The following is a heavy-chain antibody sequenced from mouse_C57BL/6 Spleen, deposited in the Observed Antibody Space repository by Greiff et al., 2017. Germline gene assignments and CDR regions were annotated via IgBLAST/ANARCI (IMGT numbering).Heavy chain of an antibody. V-gene: IGHV2-5*01. CDR3: AKTRDDYDGYYFDY. CDR2: IWRGGST. Sequence: QVQLQQSGPGLVQPSQSLSITCTVSGFSLTSYGVHWVRQSPGKGLEWLGVIWRGGSTDYNAAFMSRLSITKDNSKSQVFFKMNSLQADDTAIYYCAKTRDDYDGYYFDYWGQGTTLTVSS. CDR1: GFSLTSYG. J-gene: IGHJ2*01. D-gene: IGHD2-4*01.